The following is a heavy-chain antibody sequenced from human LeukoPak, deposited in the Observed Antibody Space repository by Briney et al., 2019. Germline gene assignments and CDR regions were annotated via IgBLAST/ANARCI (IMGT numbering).Heavy chain of an antibody. CDR2: IYYSGST. V-gene: IGHV4-39*01. Sequence: SETLSLTCTVSGDSISSSSSYWAWIRQPPGEGREWNGSIYYSGSTHNHTSLKSPVTISADTSKNQFSLRLNSVNAADTAVYYCARTTEGYCRGRSCYSYYYYMDVWGKGTTVTVSS. CDR3: ARTTEGYCRGRSCYSYYYYMDV. CDR1: GDSISSSSSY. D-gene: IGHD2-15*01. J-gene: IGHJ6*03.